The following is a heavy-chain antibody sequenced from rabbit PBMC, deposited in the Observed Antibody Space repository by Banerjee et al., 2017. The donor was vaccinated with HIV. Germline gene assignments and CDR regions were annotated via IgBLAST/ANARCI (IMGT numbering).Heavy chain of an antibody. CDR1: GIDFSSYYY. CDR2: IYAGSSGST. V-gene: IGHV1S45*01. J-gene: IGHJ4*01. CDR3: ARRGDGGWIMGDL. D-gene: IGHD2-1*01. Sequence: QQQLEESGGGLVKPGGTLTLTCKASGIDFSSYYYMCWVRQAPGKGLELIACIYAGSSGSTYYASWAKGRFTISKASSTTVTLQMTSLTAADTATYFCARRGDGGWIMGDLWGQGTLVTVS.